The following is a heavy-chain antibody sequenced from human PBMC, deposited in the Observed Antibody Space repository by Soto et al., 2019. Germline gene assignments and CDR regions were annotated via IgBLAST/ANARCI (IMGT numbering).Heavy chain of an antibody. J-gene: IGHJ5*02. V-gene: IGHV4-34*01. Sequence: QVQLQQWGAGLLKPSETLSLTCAVYGGSFSGHYWTWIRQSPGKGLEWIGEINQSGSTNYNPSLKSRVTMSVDTSKNRFSLKLNSVTAADTAIYYCAVGINWFDPWGQGTLVTVSS. CDR3: AVGINWFDP. CDR2: INQSGST. CDR1: GGSFSGHY.